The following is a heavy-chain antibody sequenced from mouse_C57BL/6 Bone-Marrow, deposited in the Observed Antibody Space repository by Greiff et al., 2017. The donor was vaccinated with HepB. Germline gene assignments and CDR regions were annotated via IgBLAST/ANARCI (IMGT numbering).Heavy chain of an antibody. Sequence: EVKLVESEGGLVQPGSSMKLSCTASGFTFSDYYMAWVRQVPEKGLDWVANINYDGSSTYYLDSLKSRFILSRDHAKNILYLQMSSLMSEDTAAYYCAREGVLYAMDYWDQGTSVTVSS. CDR2: INYDGSST. D-gene: IGHD1-1*01. V-gene: IGHV5-16*01. CDR1: GFTFSDYY. CDR3: AREGVLYAMDY. J-gene: IGHJ4*01.